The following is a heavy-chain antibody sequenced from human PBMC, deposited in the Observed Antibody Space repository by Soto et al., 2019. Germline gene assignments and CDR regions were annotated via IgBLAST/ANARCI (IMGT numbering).Heavy chain of an antibody. Sequence: QVQLQESGPGLVKPSQTLSLTCTVSGVSISSGGYYWSWIRQHPGKGLEWIGYIYYSGSTYYNPSLKSRVTISVDTSKNQFSLKLSSVTAADTAVYYCARERNDFCRGWYFDLWGHGTLVTVSS. CDR3: ARERNDFCRGWYFDL. D-gene: IGHD3-3*01. CDR1: GVSISSGGYY. J-gene: IGHJ2*01. CDR2: IYYSGST. V-gene: IGHV4-31*03.